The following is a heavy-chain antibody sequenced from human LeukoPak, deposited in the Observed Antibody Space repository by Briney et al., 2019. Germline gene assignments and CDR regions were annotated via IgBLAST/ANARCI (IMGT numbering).Heavy chain of an antibody. J-gene: IGHJ4*02. Sequence: GKSLRLSCAASGFTFSSYAMHWVRQAPDKGLEWVAVISYDGSSKYFAKSVKGRFTISRDNSKNTLYLQMNSLRTEDTAVYYCAKDSVTTLDYWGQGTQVTVSS. CDR2: ISYDGSSK. V-gene: IGHV3-30*18. D-gene: IGHD4-17*01. CDR3: AKDSVTTLDY. CDR1: GFTFSSYA.